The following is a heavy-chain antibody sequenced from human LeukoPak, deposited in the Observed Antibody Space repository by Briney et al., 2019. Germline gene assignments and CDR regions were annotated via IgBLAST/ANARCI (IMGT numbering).Heavy chain of an antibody. J-gene: IGHJ5*02. CDR2: TYYRAKWYN. V-gene: IGHV6-1*01. CDR3: ADGPAAAGLRT. D-gene: IGHD6-13*01. CDR1: GDSVSSNSAV. Sequence: SQTLSLTCAISGDSVSSNSAVWNWIRQSPSRGLEWMVRTYYRAKWYNENAVSVKSRATINPDTSKNQFSLQLNSVTPEDTAVYCGADGPAAAGLRTWGQGTLVTVSS.